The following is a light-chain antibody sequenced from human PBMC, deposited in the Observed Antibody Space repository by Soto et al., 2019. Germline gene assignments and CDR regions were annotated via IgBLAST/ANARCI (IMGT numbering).Light chain of an antibody. V-gene: IGLV1-40*01. CDR1: SSNIGAGYE. CDR3: RSYDSSLSGYV. Sequence: QSVLTQPPSVSAAPGQRVTISCTGSSSNIGAGYEAHWYQQVPGTAPKLLIYENNNRPSGVPDRFSGSKSGTSASLAITGLQAEDEAEYYCRSYDSSLSGYVFGTGPSSPS. J-gene: IGLJ1*01. CDR2: ENN.